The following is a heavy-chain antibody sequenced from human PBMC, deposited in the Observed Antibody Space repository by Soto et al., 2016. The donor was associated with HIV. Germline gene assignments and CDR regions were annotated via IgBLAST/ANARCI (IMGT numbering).Heavy chain of an antibody. D-gene: IGHD1-26*01. CDR2: ISGSGGST. CDR1: GFTFSSYA. Sequence: EVQLLESGGGLVQPGGSLRLSCAASGFTFSSYAMSWVRQAPGKGLEWVSAISGSGGSTYYADSVKGRFTISRDNSKNTLYLQMNSLRAEDTAVYYCAKDINSGSYYGYYYYGMDVWGQGTTVTVSS. CDR3: AKDINSGSYYGYYYYGMDV. J-gene: IGHJ6*02. V-gene: IGHV3-23*01.